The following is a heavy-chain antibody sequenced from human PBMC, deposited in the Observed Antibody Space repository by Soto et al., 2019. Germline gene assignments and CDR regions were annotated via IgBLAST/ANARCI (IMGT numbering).Heavy chain of an antibody. CDR2: IYHSGST. CDR3: ARAHGSGSYEYDY. V-gene: IGHV4-30-2*01. Sequence: QLQLQESGSGLVKPSQTLSLTCAVSGGSISSGGYSWSWIRQPPGKGLEWIGYIYHSGSTYYNPSLKSRVIISVDRSKNQFSLKLSSVTAADTAVYYCARAHGSGSYEYDYWGQGTLVTVSS. J-gene: IGHJ4*02. CDR1: GGSISSGGYS. D-gene: IGHD3-10*01.